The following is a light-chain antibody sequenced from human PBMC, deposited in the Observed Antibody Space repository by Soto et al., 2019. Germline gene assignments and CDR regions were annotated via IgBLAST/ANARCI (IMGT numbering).Light chain of an antibody. CDR3: QESSSTWT. V-gene: IGKV1D-16*01. CDR2: AAY. J-gene: IGKJ1*01. Sequence: DIQMTQSPSSLSAPVGDRVTITCRASQGISGWLAWYQQKPEKAPKSLIYAAYTLHSGLPSRFSGGGSGTHFTLTISSLQPEDFATYYCQESSSTWTFGQGTKGDI. CDR1: QGISGW.